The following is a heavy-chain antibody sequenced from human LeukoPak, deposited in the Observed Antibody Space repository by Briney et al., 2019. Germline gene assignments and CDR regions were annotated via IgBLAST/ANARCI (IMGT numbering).Heavy chain of an antibody. Sequence: PGGSLRLSCAASGFTFSSYWMHWVRQAPGKGLVWVSSISSSSSYIYYADSVKGRFTISRDNAKNSLYLHMSTLRAEDTAVYYCSREHVVTGEYYFDYWGQGTLVTVSS. CDR1: GFTFSSYW. CDR3: SREHVVTGEYYFDY. CDR2: ISSSSSYI. V-gene: IGHV3-21*01. J-gene: IGHJ4*02. D-gene: IGHD7-27*01.